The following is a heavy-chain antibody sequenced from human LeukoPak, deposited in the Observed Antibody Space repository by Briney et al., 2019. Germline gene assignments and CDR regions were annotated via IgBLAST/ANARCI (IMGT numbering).Heavy chain of an antibody. Sequence: SVKVSCKASGYTFTSYGISWVRQAPGQGLEWMGGIIPIFGTANYAQKFQGRVTITTDESTGTAYMELSSLRSEDTAVYYCAREDYYDSSGYSLFDYWGQGTLVTVSS. CDR2: IIPIFGTA. J-gene: IGHJ4*02. CDR3: AREDYYDSSGYSLFDY. V-gene: IGHV1-69*05. D-gene: IGHD3-22*01. CDR1: GYTFTSYG.